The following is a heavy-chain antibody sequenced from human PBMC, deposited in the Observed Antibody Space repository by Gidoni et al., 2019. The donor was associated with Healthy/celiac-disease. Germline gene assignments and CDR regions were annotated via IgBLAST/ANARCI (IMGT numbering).Heavy chain of an antibody. CDR2: INPSGCST. J-gene: IGHJ3*02. CDR1: GYTFTSLY. CDR3: AGESEYSGYECQAFDI. V-gene: IGHV1-46*01. Sequence: QFQLFQSGAAVKKPGASLNLSCKASGYTFTSLYMHWVRQAPGQGLEWMGIINPSGCSTSYGQKFQGRVNMTRDTSRSTVYMELSRLRSEDTAVYYCAGESEYSGYECQAFDIWGQGTMVTVSS. D-gene: IGHD5-12*01.